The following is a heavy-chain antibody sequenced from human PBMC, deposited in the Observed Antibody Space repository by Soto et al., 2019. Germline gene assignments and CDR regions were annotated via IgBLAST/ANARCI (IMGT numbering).Heavy chain of an antibody. CDR1: GYSFTSYW. D-gene: IGHD3-10*01. V-gene: IGHV5-10-1*01. CDR3: ARDSHVVRGLMCVKDDP. Sequence: EVQLVQSGAEVKKPGETLRISCKGSGYSFTSYWISWVRQMPGTGLEWMGRIDPSDSYTNYSPSFQGHVSISADKSISTAYLQCSSLKASDTAMYYCARDSHVVRGLMCVKDDPWGQGPLVTGS. J-gene: IGHJ5*02. CDR2: IDPSDSYT.